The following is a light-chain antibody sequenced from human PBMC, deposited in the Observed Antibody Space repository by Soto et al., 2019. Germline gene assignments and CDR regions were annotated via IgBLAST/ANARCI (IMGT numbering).Light chain of an antibody. CDR1: SSYVAIYKH. CDR3: CSDAGGWV. J-gene: IGLJ3*02. V-gene: IGLV2-11*01. Sequence: QSALTQPRSVSGSPGQSVTISCTGTSSYVAIYKHVSWYQHRPGKSPRLMIFDVSERPSGVPDRFSGSKSGNTASLTISGLQSEDEAYYYCCSDAGGWVFGGGTKLTVL. CDR2: DVS.